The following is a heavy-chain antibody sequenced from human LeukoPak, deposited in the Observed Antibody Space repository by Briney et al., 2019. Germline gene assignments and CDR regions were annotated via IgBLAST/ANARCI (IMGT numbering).Heavy chain of an antibody. CDR3: TTDAIRPS. V-gene: IGHV3-15*01. CDR1: GFIFSGST. Sequence: GGSLRLSCAGSGFIFSGSTVHWVRQASGKGLEWVGRIKSKTDGGTTDYAAPVKGRFTISRDDSKNTLYLQMNSLKTEDTAVYYCTTDAIRPSWGQGTLVTVSS. D-gene: IGHD3-16*01. CDR2: IKSKTDGGTT. J-gene: IGHJ4*02.